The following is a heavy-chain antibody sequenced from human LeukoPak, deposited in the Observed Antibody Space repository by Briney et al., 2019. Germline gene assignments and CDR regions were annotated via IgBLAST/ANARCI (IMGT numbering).Heavy chain of an antibody. CDR3: AKDVLSFKFCFEGSGYLGYFED. D-gene: IGHD3-22*01. V-gene: IGHV3-23*01. CDR2: ISGSGGST. Sequence: GGSLRLSCAASGFTFSSYAMSWVRQAPGKGLEWVSAISGSGGSTYYADSVKGRFSISRDRSKSTIYLQMDSLTTEDTAIYYCAKDVLSFKFCFEGSGYLGYFEDWGQGTLVIVSS. CDR1: GFTFSSYA. J-gene: IGHJ1*01.